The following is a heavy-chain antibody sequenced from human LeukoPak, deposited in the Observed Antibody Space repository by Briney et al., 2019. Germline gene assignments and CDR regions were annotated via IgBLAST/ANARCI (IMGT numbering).Heavy chain of an antibody. J-gene: IGHJ2*01. CDR2: ISSSSSYM. V-gene: IGHV3-21*01. CDR1: GFTFSSYS. Sequence: GGSLRLSCAASGFTFSSYSMNWVRQAPGKGLEWVSSISSSSSYMYYADSVKGRFTISRDNAKNSLYLQMNSLRAEDTAVYYCARRVTTGWYLDLWGRGTLVTVSS. D-gene: IGHD4-17*01. CDR3: ARRVTTGWYLDL.